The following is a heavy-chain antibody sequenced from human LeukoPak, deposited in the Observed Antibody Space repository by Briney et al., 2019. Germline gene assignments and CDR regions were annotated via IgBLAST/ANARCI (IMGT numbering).Heavy chain of an antibody. CDR1: GYTFTNYG. CDR3: ARVGLVVVVAATPSATPGLLHWLDP. V-gene: IGHV1-18*01. Sequence: ASVKVSCKASGYTFTNYGISWVRQAPGQGLEWMGWISAYNGNTKYAQKVLGRVTMTTDTSTSTAYMELRSLRSDDTAVYYCARVGLVVVVAATPSATPGLLHWLDPWGQGTLVSVSS. J-gene: IGHJ5*02. D-gene: IGHD2-15*01. CDR2: ISAYNGNT.